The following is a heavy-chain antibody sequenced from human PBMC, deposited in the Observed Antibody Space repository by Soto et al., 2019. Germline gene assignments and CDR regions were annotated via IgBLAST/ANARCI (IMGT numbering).Heavy chain of an antibody. CDR1: GGTFSSYT. Sequence: QVQLVQSGAEVKKPGSSVKVSCKASGGTFSSYTISWVRQAPGQGLEWMGRIIPILGIANYAQKFQGRVTITADKSTSTAYMGVGSLRAEDTGVCYCAGGRGSNDYGDFGGYYYYYMDVWGKGTTVTVSS. J-gene: IGHJ6*03. D-gene: IGHD4-17*01. V-gene: IGHV1-69*02. CDR2: IIPILGIA. CDR3: AGGRGSNDYGDFGGYYYYYMDV.